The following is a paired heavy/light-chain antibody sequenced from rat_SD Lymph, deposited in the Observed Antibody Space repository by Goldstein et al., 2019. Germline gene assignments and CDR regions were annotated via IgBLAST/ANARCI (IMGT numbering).Light chain of an antibody. CDR1: EGISND. V-gene: IGKV12S8*01. CDR2: AAS. Sequence: DIQMTQSPASLSASLGETVSIECLASEGISNDLAWYQQKSGKSPQLLIYAASRLQDGVPSRFSGSGSGTRYSLKISGMQPEDEADYFCQQSYKYPPTFGSGTKLEIK. CDR3: QQSYKYPPT. J-gene: IGKJ5*01.
Heavy chain of an antibody. CDR3: ATNSGYPYYFDY. Sequence: EVQLVESGGGLVQPGRSLKLSCAASGFTFSDYNMAWVRQAPKKGLEWVATIIYDGSRTYYRDSVKGRFTISRDNAKSTLYQQMDSLRSEDTATYYCATNSGYPYYFDYWGQGVMVTVSS. J-gene: IGHJ2*01. CDR1: GFTFSDYN. D-gene: IGHD4-3*01. CDR2: IIYDGSRT. V-gene: IGHV5S10*01.